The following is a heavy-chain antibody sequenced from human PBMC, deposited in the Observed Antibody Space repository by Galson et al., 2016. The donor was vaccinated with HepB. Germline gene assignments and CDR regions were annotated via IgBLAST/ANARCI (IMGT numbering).Heavy chain of an antibody. CDR3: ASGLRDGSLLLDY. V-gene: IGHV3-74*01. CDR1: GFTFSSYW. CDR2: IYGDDSSR. Sequence: SLRLSCAASGFTFSSYWIHWVRQAPGKGLVWVSRIYGDDSSRTYPDSVRGRFTITRDNAKKKLYLQMRSLRAEDTAVYYCASGLRDGSLLLDYWGQGTLVTVSS. J-gene: IGHJ4*02. D-gene: IGHD5-24*01.